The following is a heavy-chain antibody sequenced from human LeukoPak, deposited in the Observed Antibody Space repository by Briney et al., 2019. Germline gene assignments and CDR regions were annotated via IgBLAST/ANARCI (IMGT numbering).Heavy chain of an antibody. CDR2: IKSKIDGGTT. J-gene: IGHJ4*02. D-gene: IGHD4-17*01. Sequence: PGGSLRLSCVASGFTFSNAWMSWVRQAPGKGLEWLGRIKSKIDGGTTDYAAPVKGRFTISRDDSKNTLYLEVNSLKTDDSGVYYCTTDKTVTTRHFDYWGQGTLVTVSS. V-gene: IGHV3-15*01. CDR3: TTDKTVTTRHFDY. CDR1: GFTFSNAW.